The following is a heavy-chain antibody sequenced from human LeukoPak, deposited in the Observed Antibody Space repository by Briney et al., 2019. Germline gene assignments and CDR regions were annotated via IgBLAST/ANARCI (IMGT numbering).Heavy chain of an antibody. Sequence: GGSLRLSCAASGFTVSSNYMSWVRQAPGKGLEWVSVIYSGGSTYYADSVKGRFTISRDNSKNTLYLQMNSLRAEDTAVYYCARVRYSYGYENFGYWGQGTLVTVSS. CDR1: GFTVSSNY. CDR3: ARVRYSYGYENFGY. V-gene: IGHV3-66*01. D-gene: IGHD5-18*01. CDR2: IYSGGST. J-gene: IGHJ4*02.